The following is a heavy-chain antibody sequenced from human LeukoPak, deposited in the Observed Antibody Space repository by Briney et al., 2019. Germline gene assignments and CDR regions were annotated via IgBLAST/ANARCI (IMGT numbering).Heavy chain of an antibody. V-gene: IGHV1-69*13. Sequence: GASVKVSCKASGGTFSSYAISWVRQAPGQGLEWMGGIIPIFGTANYAQKFQGRVTITADESTSTAYMELSSLRSEDTAVYYCARAATSTLRYFDWLDGPAYFDYWGQGTLVTVSS. CDR2: IIPIFGTA. CDR1: GGTFSSYA. D-gene: IGHD3-9*01. J-gene: IGHJ4*02. CDR3: ARAATSTLRYFDWLDGPAYFDY.